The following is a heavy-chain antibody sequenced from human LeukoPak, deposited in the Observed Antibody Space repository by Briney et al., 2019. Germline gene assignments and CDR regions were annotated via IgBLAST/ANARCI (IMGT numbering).Heavy chain of an antibody. CDR3: ARVPQQLAQGYYYYMDV. CDR2: IIPIFGTA. Sequence: SVKVSCMASGGTFSSYAISWVRQAPGQGLEWMGGIIPIFGTANYAQKFQGRVTITTDESTSTAYMELSSLRTEDTAVYYCARVPQQLAQGYYYYMDVWGKGTTVTVSS. D-gene: IGHD6-13*01. J-gene: IGHJ6*03. CDR1: GGTFSSYA. V-gene: IGHV1-69*05.